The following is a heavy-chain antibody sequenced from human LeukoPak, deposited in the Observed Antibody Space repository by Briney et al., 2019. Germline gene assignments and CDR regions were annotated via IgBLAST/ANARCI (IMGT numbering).Heavy chain of an antibody. J-gene: IGHJ4*02. CDR2: IYPGDSDT. CDR1: GYRFTSYW. Sequence: GGSLQISCKGSGYRFTSYWIGWVRQMPGKGLEWMGIIYPGDSDTRYSPSFQGQVTISADKSISTAYLQWSSLKASDTAMYYCARRYYYDSSSFFDYWGQGTLVTVSS. D-gene: IGHD3-22*01. V-gene: IGHV5-51*01. CDR3: ARRYYYDSSSFFDY.